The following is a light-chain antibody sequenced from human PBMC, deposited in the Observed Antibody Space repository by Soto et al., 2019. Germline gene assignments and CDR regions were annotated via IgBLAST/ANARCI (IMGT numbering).Light chain of an antibody. J-gene: IGKJ1*01. CDR2: KAS. CDR1: QTISSW. CDR3: QPYNSYSEA. V-gene: IGKV1-5*03. Sequence: DIQITQSPSTLSGSVGDRVTITCLASQTISSWLAWYQQKPGKAPKLLIYKASTLKSGVPSRFSGSGSGTEFTLTISSLQPDDFATYYCQPYNSYSEAVGQGTKVEIK.